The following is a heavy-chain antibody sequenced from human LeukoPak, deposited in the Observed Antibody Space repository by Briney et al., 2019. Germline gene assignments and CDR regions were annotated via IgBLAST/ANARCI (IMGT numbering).Heavy chain of an antibody. J-gene: IGHJ5*02. Sequence: GRSLRLSCAASGVVFSSYAMSWVRQAPGKGLKWVSAINGRGDKTYYAGFVKGRFTISRDNSKSTVYLQMNSLRTEDTAVYYCAKDRVSPGFNWFDPWGQGTLVTVSS. V-gene: IGHV3-23*01. CDR2: INGRGDKT. D-gene: IGHD2/OR15-2a*01. CDR3: AKDRVSPGFNWFDP. CDR1: GVVFSSYA.